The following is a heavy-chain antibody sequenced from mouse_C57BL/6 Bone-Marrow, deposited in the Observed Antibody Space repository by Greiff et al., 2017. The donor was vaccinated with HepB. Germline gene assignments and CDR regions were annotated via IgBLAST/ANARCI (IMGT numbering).Heavy chain of an antibody. CDR1: GFNIKDDY. Sequence: VHVKQSGAELVRPGASVKLSCTASGFNIKDDYMHWVKQSPEQGLEWIGGIDPENGDTEYASKFQGKATITADTSSNTAYLQLSSLTSEDTAVYYCTLYYYGSSYWGQGTTLTVSS. CDR2: IDPENGDT. J-gene: IGHJ2*01. CDR3: TLYYYGSSY. D-gene: IGHD1-1*01. V-gene: IGHV14-4*01.